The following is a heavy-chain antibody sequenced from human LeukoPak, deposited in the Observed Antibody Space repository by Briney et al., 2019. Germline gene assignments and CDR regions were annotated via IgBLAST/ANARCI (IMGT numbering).Heavy chain of an antibody. CDR1: GFTFSSYG. CDR2: IWYDGSNK. CDR3: AKAVYSSGWYLGVDY. J-gene: IGHJ4*02. V-gene: IGHV3-33*06. D-gene: IGHD6-19*01. Sequence: PGRSLRLSCAASGFTFSSYGMHWVRQAPGKGLEWVAVIWYDGSNKYYADSVKGRFTISRDNSKNTLYLQMNSLRAEDTPVYYCAKAVYSSGWYLGVDYWGQGTLVTVSS.